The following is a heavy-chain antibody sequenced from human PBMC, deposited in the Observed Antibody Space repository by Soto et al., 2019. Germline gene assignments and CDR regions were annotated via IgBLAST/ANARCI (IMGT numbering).Heavy chain of an antibody. CDR2: IIPIFGTG. CDR1: GGTFSSYA. V-gene: IGHV1-69*06. J-gene: IGHJ6*02. Sequence: QVQLVQSGAEVKKPGSSVKVSCKASGGTFSSYAISWVRQAPGQGLEWMGGIIPIFGTGNYAQKFQGRVTITADKSTSTAYMELSSLRSEDTDVYYCARAGTAMVNYYYYGMDVWGQGTTVTVSS. D-gene: IGHD5-18*01. CDR3: ARAGTAMVNYYYYGMDV.